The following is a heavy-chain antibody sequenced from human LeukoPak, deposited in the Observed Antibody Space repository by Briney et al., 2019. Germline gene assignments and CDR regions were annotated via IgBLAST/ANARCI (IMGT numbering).Heavy chain of an antibody. Sequence: VASVKVSCKASGHTFTDYYMHWVRQAPGQGFEWMGWINPNDGDTNYAQKFQGRVTMTRDTSISTANMEVSRLRSDDTAVYYCARANFLYCSSSTCLFDYWGQGTLVTVSS. D-gene: IGHD2-2*01. CDR3: ARANFLYCSSSTCLFDY. V-gene: IGHV1-2*02. CDR2: INPNDGDT. CDR1: GHTFTDYY. J-gene: IGHJ4*02.